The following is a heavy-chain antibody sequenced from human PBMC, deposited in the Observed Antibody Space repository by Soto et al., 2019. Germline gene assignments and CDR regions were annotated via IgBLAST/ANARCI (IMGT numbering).Heavy chain of an antibody. J-gene: IGHJ4*02. Sequence: GSLRLSCAASGFTFSSYAMHWVRQAPGKGLEWVAVISYDGSNKYYADSVKGRFTISRDNSKNTLYLQMNSLRAEDTAVYYCARGNYDFWSGYHTPFDYWGQGTLVTVSS. V-gene: IGHV3-30-3*01. CDR2: ISYDGSNK. CDR1: GFTFSSYA. CDR3: ARGNYDFWSGYHTPFDY. D-gene: IGHD3-3*01.